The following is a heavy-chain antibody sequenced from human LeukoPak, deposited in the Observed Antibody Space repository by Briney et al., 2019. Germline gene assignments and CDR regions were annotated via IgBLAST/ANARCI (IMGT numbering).Heavy chain of an antibody. V-gene: IGHV4-4*02. D-gene: IGHD5-12*01. Sequence: SEALSLTCAASGDSISSSNWWSWVRQPPGKGLEWIGQIYHSGSTNYNPSLKSRVTISLDKSKNQFSLELTSVTAADTAVYYCARSFRYSGYDYYFDPWGQGTLVTVSS. CDR3: ARSFRYSGYDYYFDP. CDR1: GDSISSSNW. J-gene: IGHJ5*02. CDR2: IYHSGST.